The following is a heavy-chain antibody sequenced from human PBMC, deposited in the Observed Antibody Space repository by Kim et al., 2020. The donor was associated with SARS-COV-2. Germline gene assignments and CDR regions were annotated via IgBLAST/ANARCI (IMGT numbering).Heavy chain of an antibody. CDR3: AREIIYTGLLES. V-gene: IGHV1-18*01. D-gene: IGHD3-16*01. Sequence: ASVKVSCKTSGYTFTSNAINWVRQAPGQGLEWMGWISAYDGDSKFAPKFQGRLHMTTDTSTTTAYMELRSLRSDDTAMYYCAREIIYTGLLESWGQGTLV. J-gene: IGHJ4*02. CDR2: ISAYDGDS. CDR1: GYTFTSNA.